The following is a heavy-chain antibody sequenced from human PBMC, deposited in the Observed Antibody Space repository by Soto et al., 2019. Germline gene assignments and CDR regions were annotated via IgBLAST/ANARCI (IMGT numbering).Heavy chain of an antibody. CDR3: ARYYSSSGSCLVDP. CDR1: GGSISSGDYY. Sequence: QVQLQESGPGLVKPSQTLSLTCTVSGGSISSGDYYWSWIRQPPGKGLEWIGYTYYSGSTYYNPSLKSQVTISVDTSKNQFSLKPSSVTAADTAMYYCARYYSSSGSCLVDPWGQGTLVSVSS. CDR2: TYYSGST. D-gene: IGHD2-15*01. J-gene: IGHJ5*02. V-gene: IGHV4-30-4*01.